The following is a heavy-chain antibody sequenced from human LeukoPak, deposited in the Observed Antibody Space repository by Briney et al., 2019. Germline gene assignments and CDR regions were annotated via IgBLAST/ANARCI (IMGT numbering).Heavy chain of an antibody. D-gene: IGHD5-24*01. CDR2: ISSCSSYI. CDR3: ARGRDGYNNQGFDY. Sequence: PGGSLRLSCAASGFTFSSYSMNWVRQAPGKGLEWVSSISSCSSYIYYADSVKGRFTISRDNAKNSLYLQMNSLRAEDTAVYYCARGRDGYNNQGFDYWGQGTLVTVSS. CDR1: GFTFSSYS. V-gene: IGHV3-21*01. J-gene: IGHJ4*02.